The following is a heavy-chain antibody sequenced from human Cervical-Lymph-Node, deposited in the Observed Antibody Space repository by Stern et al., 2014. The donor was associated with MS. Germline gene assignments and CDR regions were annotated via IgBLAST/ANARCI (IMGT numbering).Heavy chain of an antibody. D-gene: IGHD3-10*01. CDR3: ASSVGELTPEAV. Sequence: QLVQSGAEVKKPGSSVRVSCKASGGIFSSFAISWVRQAPGQGLEWMGGIIPMFGTANYAQKFQGRVTITADDSTTTAYMEVSSLRYEDTAVYYCASSVGELTPEAVWGQGTTVTVFS. J-gene: IGHJ6*02. CDR2: IIPMFGTA. V-gene: IGHV1-69*01. CDR1: GGIFSSFA.